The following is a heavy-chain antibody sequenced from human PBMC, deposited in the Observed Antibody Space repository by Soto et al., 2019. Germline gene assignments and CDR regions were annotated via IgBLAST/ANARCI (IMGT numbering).Heavy chain of an antibody. D-gene: IGHD6-19*01. CDR3: ARHPESSSDPAGRLKGKYYFDY. Sequence: SETLSLTCTVSGGSISSSSYYWGWIRQPPGKGLEWIGSIYYSGSTYYNTSLKSRVTISVDTSKNQFSLKLSSVTAADTAVYYCARHPESSSDPAGRLKGKYYFDYWGQGTLVTVSS. V-gene: IGHV4-39*01. CDR2: IYYSGST. CDR1: GGSISSSSYY. J-gene: IGHJ4*02.